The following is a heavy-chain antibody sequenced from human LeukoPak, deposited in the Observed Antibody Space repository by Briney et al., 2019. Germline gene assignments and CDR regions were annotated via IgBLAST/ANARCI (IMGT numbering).Heavy chain of an antibody. J-gene: IGHJ4*02. CDR3: AKGRAVEVVAAFNY. D-gene: IGHD2-15*01. V-gene: IGHV3-7*03. CDR2: IKQDGSEK. CDR1: GFTFSSYW. Sequence: GGSLRLSCAASGFTFSSYWMSWVRQAPGKGLEWVANIKQDGSEKYYVDSVKGRFTISRDNSKNTLYLQMNSLRAEDTAVYYCAKGRAVEVVAAFNYWGQGTVVTVSS.